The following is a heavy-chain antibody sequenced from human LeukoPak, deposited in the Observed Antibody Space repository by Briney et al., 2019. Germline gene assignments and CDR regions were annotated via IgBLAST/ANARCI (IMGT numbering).Heavy chain of an antibody. V-gene: IGHV3-23*01. CDR1: EFTDEGFG. CDR2: IGANGRST. Sequence: PEGSPTLSCASSEFTDEGFGMSWARQTRGKGLKPISAIGANGRSTYYADSVQGRSTISRDESWITLFLQMNSLRPENTAIYYCAKVGGSGNYYPEYWGQGTLVTVSS. CDR3: AKVGGSGNYYPEY. J-gene: IGHJ4*02. D-gene: IGHD3-10*01.